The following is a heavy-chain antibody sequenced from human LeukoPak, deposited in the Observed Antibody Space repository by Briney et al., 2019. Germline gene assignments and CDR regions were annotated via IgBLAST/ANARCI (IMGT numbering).Heavy chain of an antibody. Sequence: GGSLRLSCAASGNYWMHWVRQVPGKGLVWVSHINSDGSWTSYADSVKGRFTISKDNAKNTLYLQMNSLRAEDTAVYYCARERAVAGKWVAAFDIWGQGTMVTVSS. V-gene: IGHV3-74*01. CDR1: GNYW. D-gene: IGHD6-19*01. J-gene: IGHJ3*02. CDR2: INSDGSWT. CDR3: ARERAVAGKWVAAFDI.